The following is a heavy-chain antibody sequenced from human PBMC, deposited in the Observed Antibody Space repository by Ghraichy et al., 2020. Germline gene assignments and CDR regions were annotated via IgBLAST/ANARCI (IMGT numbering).Heavy chain of an antibody. CDR1: GFTFNTYW. J-gene: IGHJ4*02. Sequence: GSLRLSCAASGFTFNTYWMSWVRQAPGKGLEWVANIKADGSDKYYVDSVKGRFTISRDNAENSLYLQITTLRAEDTAVYYCATFRQVKDRGYDYDILDSWGQGTPVTVSS. V-gene: IGHV3-7*01. D-gene: IGHD5-12*01. CDR2: IKADGSDK. CDR3: ATFRQVKDRGYDYDILDS.